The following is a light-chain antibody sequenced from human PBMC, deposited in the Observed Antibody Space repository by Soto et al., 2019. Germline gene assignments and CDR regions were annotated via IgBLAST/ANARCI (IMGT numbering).Light chain of an antibody. V-gene: IGKV1-13*02. Sequence: ALQMTQSPSSLSASVGDRVTISCRARQSIATYLNWYQQKPGKAPKLLIYDASSLESGVPSRFSGGGSGTDFTLTISSLQPEDFATYFCQHLNSYPLPFGQGTRLEI. J-gene: IGKJ5*01. CDR2: DAS. CDR1: QSIATY. CDR3: QHLNSYPLP.